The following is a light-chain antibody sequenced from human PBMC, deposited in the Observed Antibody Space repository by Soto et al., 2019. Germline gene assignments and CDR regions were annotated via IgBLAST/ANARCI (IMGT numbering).Light chain of an antibody. V-gene: IGKV1-17*01. CDR2: ATS. CDR1: QGIGND. J-gene: IGKJ1*01. Sequence: DIQMTQSPSSLSASVGDRVTITCRASQGIGNDLGWYQQKPGKAPKRLIYATSSLQSGVPSRFSGSGSGTEFTPTISSLQPEDFATYYCLQHNTYPRTFGHGTKV. CDR3: LQHNTYPRT.